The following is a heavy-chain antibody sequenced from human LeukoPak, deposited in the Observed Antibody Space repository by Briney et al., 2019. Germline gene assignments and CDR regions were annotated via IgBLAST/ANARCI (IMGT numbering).Heavy chain of an antibody. Sequence: SETLSLTCTVSGGSISSSSYYWGWIRQPPGKGLEWIGSIYYSGSTYYNPSLKSRVTISVDTSKNQFSLKLSSVTAADTAVYYCARDPPRYCSSTSCYPAGFDPWGQGTLVTVSS. J-gene: IGHJ5*02. CDR1: GGSISSSSYY. CDR2: IYYSGST. D-gene: IGHD2-2*01. V-gene: IGHV4-39*07. CDR3: ARDPPRYCSSTSCYPAGFDP.